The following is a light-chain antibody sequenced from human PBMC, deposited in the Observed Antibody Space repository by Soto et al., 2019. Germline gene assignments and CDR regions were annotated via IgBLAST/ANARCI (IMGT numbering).Light chain of an antibody. CDR1: QSISSN. CDR2: RAS. V-gene: IGKV3-15*01. Sequence: EIVMTQSPATLSVSPGERATLSCRASQSISSNLAWYQQKLGQAPRLLIYRASTRATGIPARFSGSGSGTEFTLTISSLQSEDFAIYYCHHYENWPQTFGQGTKVQI. J-gene: IGKJ1*01. CDR3: HHYENWPQT.